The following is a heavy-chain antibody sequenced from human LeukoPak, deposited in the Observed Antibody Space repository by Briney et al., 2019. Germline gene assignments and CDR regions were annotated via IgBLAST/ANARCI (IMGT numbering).Heavy chain of an antibody. CDR3: ARDSSGWYGWFDP. CDR2: IDDSGST. D-gene: IGHD6-19*01. J-gene: IGHJ5*02. CDR1: GGSFSGYY. V-gene: IGHV4-34*01. Sequence: PSETLSLTCAVYGGSFSGYYWSWVRQSSGKGREWVGEIDDSGSTNYNPSLKSRVTISVDTCKNQFSLKLSSVTAADTAVYYCARDSSGWYGWFDPWGQGTLVTVSS.